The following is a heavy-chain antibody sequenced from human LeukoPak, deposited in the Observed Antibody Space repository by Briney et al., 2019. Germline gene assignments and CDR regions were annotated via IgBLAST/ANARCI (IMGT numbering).Heavy chain of an antibody. V-gene: IGHV3-43*02. D-gene: IGHD1-26*01. CDR1: GFTFDNYA. Sequence: PGGSLRLSCAASGFTFDNYAMHWVRQVPGKGLEWVSLISANGDNPYYADSVKGRFTISRDNSKNTLYLQMNSLRADDTAVYYCASGGIMGATDSFDYWGQGTLVTVSS. CDR2: ISANGDNP. J-gene: IGHJ4*02. CDR3: ASGGIMGATDSFDY.